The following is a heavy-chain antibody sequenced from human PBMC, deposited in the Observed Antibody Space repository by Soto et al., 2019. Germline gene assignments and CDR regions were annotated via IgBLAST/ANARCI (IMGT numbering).Heavy chain of an antibody. J-gene: IGHJ4*02. Sequence: EVQLVESGGGLVQPGGSLRLSCAASGFTFSSYWMSWVRQAPGKGLEWVANIKQDGSEKYYVVSVKGRFTISRDNAKNSLYLQMNSLRAEDPAVYYCATSWGAAGGFDYWGQGTLVTVAS. D-gene: IGHD6-13*01. CDR2: IKQDGSEK. CDR3: ATSWGAAGGFDY. V-gene: IGHV3-7*01. CDR1: GFTFSSYW.